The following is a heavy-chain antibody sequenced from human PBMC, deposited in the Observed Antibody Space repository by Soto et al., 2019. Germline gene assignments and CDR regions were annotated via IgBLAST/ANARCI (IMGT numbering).Heavy chain of an antibody. V-gene: IGHV3-23*01. J-gene: IGHJ4*02. CDR3: ARGSSGYYYFDY. D-gene: IGHD3-22*01. Sequence: EVQLLESGGGLVQHGGSLRLSCVGSGFTFSSYAMSWVRQAPGKGLEWVSGISGSGGNTNYADSVKGRFTISRDNSKNTLYLQMNSLRAEDTALYYCARGSSGYYYFDYWGQGTLVTVSS. CDR2: ISGSGGNT. CDR1: GFTFSSYA.